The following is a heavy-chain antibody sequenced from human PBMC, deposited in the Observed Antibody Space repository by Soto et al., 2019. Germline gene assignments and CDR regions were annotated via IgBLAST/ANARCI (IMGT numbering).Heavy chain of an antibody. Sequence: GASVKVSCKASGYTFTSYGISWVRQAPGQGLEWMGWISAYNGNTNYAQKLQGRVTMTTDTSTSTAYMELRSLRSDDTAVYYCARGPGSFGVVISWFDPWGQGTLVTVSS. V-gene: IGHV1-18*01. J-gene: IGHJ5*02. D-gene: IGHD3-3*01. CDR3: ARGPGSFGVVISWFDP. CDR2: ISAYNGNT. CDR1: GYTFTSYG.